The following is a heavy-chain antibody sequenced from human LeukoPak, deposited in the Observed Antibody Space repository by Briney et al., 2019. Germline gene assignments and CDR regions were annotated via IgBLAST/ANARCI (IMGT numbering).Heavy chain of an antibody. Sequence: PGGSLRLSCAASGFTFDDYAMHWVRQAPGKGLEWVSGISWNSGSIGYADSVKGRFTISRDNAKNSLYLQMNSLRAEDTALYYCAKVGYYFRMDGWGQGITVTVSS. V-gene: IGHV3-9*01. CDR2: ISWNSGSI. CDR3: AKVGYYFRMDG. CDR1: GFTFDDYA. D-gene: IGHD3-16*01. J-gene: IGHJ6*02.